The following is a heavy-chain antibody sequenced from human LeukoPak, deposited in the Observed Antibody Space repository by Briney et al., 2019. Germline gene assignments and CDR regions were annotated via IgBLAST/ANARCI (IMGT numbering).Heavy chain of an antibody. CDR1: GFTFSSFS. CDR3: AKDRGSGYHYFDY. J-gene: IGHJ4*02. V-gene: IGHV3-7*04. CDR2: IKKDGSEK. D-gene: IGHD3-22*01. Sequence: PGGSLRLSCAASGFTFSSFSMSWVRQAPGRGLEWVANIKKDGSEKYYVDSVKGRFTISRDNSKNTLYLQMNSLRAEDTAVYYCAKDRGSGYHYFDYWGQGTLVTVSS.